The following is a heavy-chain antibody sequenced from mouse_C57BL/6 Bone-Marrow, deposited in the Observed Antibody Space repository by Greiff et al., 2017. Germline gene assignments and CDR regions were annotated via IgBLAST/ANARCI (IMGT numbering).Heavy chain of an antibody. CDR2: IYPGSGST. Sequence: QVQLQQPGAELVKPGASVKMSCKASGYTFTSYWITWVKQRPGQGLEWIGDIYPGSGSTNYNEKFKSKATLTVDTSSSTAYMQLSSLTSEDSAFYYCASRTGSSSGYAMDYWGQGTSVTVSS. CDR3: ASRTGSSSGYAMDY. D-gene: IGHD1-1*01. CDR1: GYTFTSYW. V-gene: IGHV1-55*01. J-gene: IGHJ4*01.